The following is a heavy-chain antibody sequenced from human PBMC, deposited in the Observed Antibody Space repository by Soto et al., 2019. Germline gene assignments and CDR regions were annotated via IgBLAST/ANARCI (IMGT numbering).Heavy chain of an antibody. D-gene: IGHD3-9*01. V-gene: IGHV4-39*01. Sequence: PSETLSLTCSVSGASISTNHHNWAWVRQPPGKGLEWMGNIHYRGDTYFNPSLGSRLSMSVDTSKNQFSLKLTSVTAADTAVYYCARLPTGYPNWFDPWGQGTPCTVSS. CDR2: IHYRGDT. J-gene: IGHJ5*02. CDR1: GASISTNHHN. CDR3: ARLPTGYPNWFDP.